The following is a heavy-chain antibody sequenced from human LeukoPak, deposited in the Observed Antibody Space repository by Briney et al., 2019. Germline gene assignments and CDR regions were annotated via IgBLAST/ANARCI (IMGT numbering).Heavy chain of an antibody. CDR2: IYYSGST. CDR1: GGSISSGGYY. J-gene: IGHJ4*02. CDR3: ARARRRRGGRFDY. V-gene: IGHV4-31*03. Sequence: SQTLSLTCTVSGGSISSGGYYWSWIRQHPGKGLEWIGYIYYSGSTYYNPPLKSRVTISVDTSKNQFSLKLSSVTAADTAVYYCARARRRRGGRFDYWGQGTLVTVSS. D-gene: IGHD2-15*01.